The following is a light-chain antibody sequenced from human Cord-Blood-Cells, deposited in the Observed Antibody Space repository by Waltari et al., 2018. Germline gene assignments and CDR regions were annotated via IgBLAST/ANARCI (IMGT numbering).Light chain of an antibody. CDR3: QQRSNWWT. J-gene: IGKJ1*01. CDR1: QSVSSY. V-gene: IGKV3-11*01. Sequence: EIVLTQSPATLSLSPGERATLSCRASQSVSSYLAWYQQQPGQAPRLLIYDASNSATGIPARFSGSGSGTDFTLTISSLEPEDFAVYYCQQRSNWWTFGQGTKVEIK. CDR2: DAS.